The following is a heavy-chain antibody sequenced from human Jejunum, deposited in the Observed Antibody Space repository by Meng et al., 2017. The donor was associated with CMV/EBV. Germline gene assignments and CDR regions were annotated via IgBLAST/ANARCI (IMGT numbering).Heavy chain of an antibody. CDR2: IWSDGSKR. Sequence: GVTFSTYGMHWVRQAPGKGLEWVAVIWSDGSKRNYADSVKGRFTISRDNSKNTLYLQMNSLRAEDTALYYCAKDKGRNYYYGMDVWGQGTTVTVSS. CDR3: AKDKGRNYYYGMDV. CDR1: GVTFSTYG. J-gene: IGHJ6*02. V-gene: IGHV3-33*06.